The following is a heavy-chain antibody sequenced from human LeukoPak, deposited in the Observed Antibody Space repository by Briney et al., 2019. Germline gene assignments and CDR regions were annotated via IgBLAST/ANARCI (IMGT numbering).Heavy chain of an antibody. D-gene: IGHD3-22*01. CDR1: GGSISSYY. J-gene: IGHJ4*02. Sequence: PSETLSLTCTVSGGSISSYYWSWIRQPPGKGLEWIGYISHSGTTNYNPSLKSRVTISIDTSKNQFSLKVSSVTAADTAVYYCARADYFYDSSRFDYWGQGTLVTVSS. V-gene: IGHV4-59*01. CDR2: ISHSGTT. CDR3: ARADYFYDSSRFDY.